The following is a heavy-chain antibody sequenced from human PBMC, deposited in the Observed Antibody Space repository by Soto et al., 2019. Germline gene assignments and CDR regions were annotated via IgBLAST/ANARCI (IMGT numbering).Heavy chain of an antibody. CDR3: ARGKRPPAAGTRRYYYYYYMDV. V-gene: IGHV4-34*01. D-gene: IGHD6-13*01. J-gene: IGHJ6*03. Sequence: QVQLQQWGAGLLKPSETLSLTCAVYGGSFSGYYWSWIRQPPGKGLEWIGEINHSGSTNYNPSLKSRVPISVGPSKNQFSLKLSSVTAADTAVYYCARGKRPPAAGTRRYYYYYYMDVWGKGTTVTVSS. CDR1: GGSFSGYY. CDR2: INHSGST.